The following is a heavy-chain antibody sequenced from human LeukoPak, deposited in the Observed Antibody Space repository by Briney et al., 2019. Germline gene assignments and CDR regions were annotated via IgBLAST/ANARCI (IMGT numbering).Heavy chain of an antibody. CDR3: ECSGYDSNYYFDY. Sequence: PSETLSLTCAVYGGSFSGYYWSWIRQPPGKGLEWIGEINHSGSTNYNPSLKGRVTISVDTSKNQFSLKLSSVTAADTAVYYCECSGYDSNYYFDYWGQGTLVTVSS. CDR1: GGSFSGYY. CDR2: INHSGST. V-gene: IGHV4-34*01. D-gene: IGHD5-12*01. J-gene: IGHJ4*02.